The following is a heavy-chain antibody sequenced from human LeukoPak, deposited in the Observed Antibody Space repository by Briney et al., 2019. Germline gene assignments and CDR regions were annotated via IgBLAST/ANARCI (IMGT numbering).Heavy chain of an antibody. V-gene: IGHV3-11*05. CDR1: GFTFSGFY. CDR3: ARDRGAVAATWFDY. CDR2: IGSSSSYT. D-gene: IGHD6-19*01. J-gene: IGHJ4*02. Sequence: GGSLRLSCAASGFTFSGFYMSWIRQAPGKGLEWVSCIGSSSSYTNYADSVKGRFTISRDNAKNSLYLQMDGLRAEDTAVYYCARDRGAVAATWFDYWGQGTLVTVPS.